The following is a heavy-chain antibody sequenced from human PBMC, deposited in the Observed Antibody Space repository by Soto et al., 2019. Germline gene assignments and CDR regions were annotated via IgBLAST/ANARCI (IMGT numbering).Heavy chain of an antibody. CDR2: INHSGST. CDR1: GGSFSGYY. Sequence: SETLSLTCAVYGGSFSGYYWIWIRQPPGKGLEWIVEINHSGSTNYNPSLKSRVTISVDTSKNQFSLKLSSVTAADTAVYYCASAQGTIFGVVDYWGQGTLVTVSS. CDR3: ASAQGTIFGVVDY. V-gene: IGHV4-34*01. D-gene: IGHD3-3*01. J-gene: IGHJ4*02.